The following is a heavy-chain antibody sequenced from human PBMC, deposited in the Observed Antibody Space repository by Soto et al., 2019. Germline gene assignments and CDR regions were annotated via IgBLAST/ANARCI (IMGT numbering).Heavy chain of an antibody. CDR1: GFTFTSSA. V-gene: IGHV1-58*01. CDR3: AVGEGILEWLLLGYYYYGMDV. J-gene: IGHJ6*02. Sequence: SVKVSCKASGFTFTSSAVQWVRQARGQRLEWIGWIVVGSGNTNYAQKFQERVTITRDMSTSTAYMELSSLRSEDTAVYYCAVGEGILEWLLLGYYYYGMDVWGQGTTVTVSS. D-gene: IGHD3-3*01. CDR2: IVVGSGNT.